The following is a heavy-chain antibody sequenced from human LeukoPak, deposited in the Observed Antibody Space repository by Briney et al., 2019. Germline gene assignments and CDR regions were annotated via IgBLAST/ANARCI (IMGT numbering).Heavy chain of an antibody. CDR2: IRYDGSNK. J-gene: IGHJ4*02. CDR1: GFTFTSYG. CDR3: AKAVVAVAGTGYYFDY. Sequence: PGGSLRLSCAASGFTFTSYGMHWVRQAPGKGLEWVTFIRYDGSNKYYADSVKGRFTISRDNSKNTLYLQMNSLRAEDTAVYYCAKAVVAVAGTGYYFDYWGQGTLVTVSS. V-gene: IGHV3-30*02. D-gene: IGHD6-19*01.